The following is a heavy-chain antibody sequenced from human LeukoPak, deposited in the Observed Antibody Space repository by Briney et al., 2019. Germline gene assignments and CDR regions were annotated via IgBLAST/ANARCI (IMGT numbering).Heavy chain of an antibody. D-gene: IGHD6-13*01. CDR3: ARASSIAAAGTVDY. V-gene: IGHV3-48*04. J-gene: IGHJ4*02. CDR2: ISSSGSTI. Sequence: GGSLRLSCAASGFTFSSYAMSWVRQAPGKGLEWVSYISSSGSTIYYADSVKGRFTISRDNAKNSLYLQMNSLRAEDTAVYYCARASSIAAAGTVDYWGQGTLVTVSS. CDR1: GFTFSSYA.